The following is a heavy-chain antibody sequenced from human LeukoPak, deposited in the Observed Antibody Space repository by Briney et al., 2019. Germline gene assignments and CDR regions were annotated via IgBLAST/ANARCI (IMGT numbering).Heavy chain of an antibody. CDR3: ARTLVATSTPFDY. D-gene: IGHD5-12*01. Sequence: GGSLRLSCAASGFTFSSYAMHWVRQAPGKGLEYVSAISSNGGSTYYANSVKGRFTISRDNSKNTLYLQMNSLRAEDTAVYYCARTLVATSTPFDYWGQGTLVTVSS. CDR1: GFTFSSYA. CDR2: ISSNGGST. V-gene: IGHV3-64*01. J-gene: IGHJ4*02.